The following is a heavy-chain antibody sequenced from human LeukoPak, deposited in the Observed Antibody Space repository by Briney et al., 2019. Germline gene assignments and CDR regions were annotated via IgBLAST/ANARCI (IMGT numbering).Heavy chain of an antibody. CDR3: ASAVTQGYCSGGSCYLPHFQH. J-gene: IGHJ1*01. CDR1: GGSFSGYY. D-gene: IGHD2-15*01. CDR2: INHSGST. V-gene: IGHV4-34*01. Sequence: SETLSLTCAVYGGSFSGYYLSWIRQPPGKGLEWIGEINHSGSTNYNPSLKSRVTISVDTSKNQFSLKLSSVTAADTAVYYCASAVTQGYCSGGSCYLPHFQHWGQGTLVAVSS.